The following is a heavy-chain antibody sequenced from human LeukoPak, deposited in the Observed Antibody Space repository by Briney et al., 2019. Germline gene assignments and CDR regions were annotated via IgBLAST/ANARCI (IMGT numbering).Heavy chain of an antibody. Sequence: GASVKVSCKASGYTFTSYYMHWVRQAPGQGLEWMGIINPSGGSTSYAQKFQGRVTMTRDTSTSTVYMELSSLRSEDTAVYYCARGQGRLIAAAGREAFDIWGQGTMVTVSS. CDR1: GYTFTSYY. D-gene: IGHD6-13*01. J-gene: IGHJ3*02. CDR3: ARGQGRLIAAAGREAFDI. V-gene: IGHV1-46*01. CDR2: INPSGGST.